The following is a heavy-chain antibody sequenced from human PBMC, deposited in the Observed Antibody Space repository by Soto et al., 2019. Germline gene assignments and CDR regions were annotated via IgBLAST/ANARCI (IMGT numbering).Heavy chain of an antibody. CDR3: ARGDCSSTSCPDGMAV. J-gene: IGHJ6*02. Sequence: QVQLVQSGAEVKKPGASVKVSCKASGYTFTSYDINWVRQATGQGLEWMGWMNPNSGNTGYAQKFQGRVTMTRNTSIRTAYMELSSLRSEDTAVYYCARGDCSSTSCPDGMAVWGQGTTVTVSS. CDR1: GYTFTSYD. D-gene: IGHD2-2*01. V-gene: IGHV1-8*01. CDR2: MNPNSGNT.